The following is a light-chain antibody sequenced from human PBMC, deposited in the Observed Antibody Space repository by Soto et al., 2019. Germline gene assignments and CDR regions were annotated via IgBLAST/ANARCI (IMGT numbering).Light chain of an antibody. CDR1: QSVSSNY. V-gene: IGKV3D-20*01. Sequence: EIVMTQSPTILSVSPGERATLSCRASQSVSSNYLAWYQQKPGLAPRLLIYDTSRRATGIPDRFSGSGSGADFILSISRLEPEDFAVYYCQQYGSSPWTFGQGTKVDIK. CDR2: DTS. J-gene: IGKJ1*01. CDR3: QQYGSSPWT.